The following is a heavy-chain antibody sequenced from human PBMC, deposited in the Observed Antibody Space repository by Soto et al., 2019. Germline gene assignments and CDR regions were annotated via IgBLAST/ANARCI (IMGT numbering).Heavy chain of an antibody. D-gene: IGHD2-2*01. J-gene: IGHJ6*03. CDR2: INHSGST. V-gene: IGHV4-34*01. Sequence: SETLSLTCAVYGGSFSGYYWSWIRQPPGKGLEWIGEINHSGSTNYNPSLKSRVTISVDTSKNQFSLKLSSVTAADTAVYYCARTIGTNGVVPAYGPFYFMDVWGKGTTVTGSS. CDR1: GGSFSGYY. CDR3: ARTIGTNGVVPAYGPFYFMDV.